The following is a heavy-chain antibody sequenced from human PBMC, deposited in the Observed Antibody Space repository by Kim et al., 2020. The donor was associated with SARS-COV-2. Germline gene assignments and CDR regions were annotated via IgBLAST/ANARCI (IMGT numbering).Heavy chain of an antibody. CDR3: ARVPYSSSFFDY. D-gene: IGHD6-6*01. Sequence: YTPSLKSRVTISVDTAKTQFSLKLSSVTAADTAVYYCARVPYSSSFFDYWGQGTLVTVSS. J-gene: IGHJ4*02. V-gene: IGHV4-59*01.